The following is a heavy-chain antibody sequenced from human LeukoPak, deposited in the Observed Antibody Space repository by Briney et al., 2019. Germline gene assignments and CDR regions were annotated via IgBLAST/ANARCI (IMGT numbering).Heavy chain of an antibody. J-gene: IGHJ4*02. CDR1: GGSFSGYY. Sequence: PSETLSLTCAVYGGSFSGYYWSWIRQPPGKGLEWIGEINHSGSTYYNPSLKSRVTISVDTSKNQFSLKLSSVTAADTAVYYCARGGSRDGYNWGDYWGQGTLVTVSS. D-gene: IGHD5-12*01. CDR3: ARGGSRDGYNWGDY. CDR2: INHSGST. V-gene: IGHV4-34*01.